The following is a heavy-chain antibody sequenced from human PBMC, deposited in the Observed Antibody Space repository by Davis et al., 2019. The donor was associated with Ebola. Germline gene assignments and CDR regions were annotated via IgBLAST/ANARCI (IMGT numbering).Heavy chain of an antibody. CDR2: IRNKAKRYTT. CDR3: ARASDGGSGHFTFDY. CDR1: GFSFSDHY. Sequence: PGGSLRPSCAASGFSFSDHYMDWVRQAPGKGLEWVGRIRNKAKRYTTEYAASVKGRFTVSRDDSKNSLYLQMNSLKTEDTAVYYCARASDGGSGHFTFDYWGQGALVTVSS. D-gene: IGHD2/OR15-2a*01. V-gene: IGHV3-72*01. J-gene: IGHJ4*02.